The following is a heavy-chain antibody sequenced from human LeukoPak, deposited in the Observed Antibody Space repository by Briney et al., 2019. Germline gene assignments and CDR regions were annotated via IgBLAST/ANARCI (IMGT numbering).Heavy chain of an antibody. CDR2: IYYSGST. D-gene: IGHD3-10*01. V-gene: IGHV4-39*01. Sequence: SETLSLTCTVSGGSISSYYWGWIRQPPGKGLEWIGSIYYSGSTYYNPSLKSRVTISVDTSKNQFSLKLSSVTAADTAVYYCARSLLLWFGESNAGYFDYWGQGTLVTVSS. J-gene: IGHJ4*02. CDR3: ARSLLLWFGESNAGYFDY. CDR1: GGSISSYY.